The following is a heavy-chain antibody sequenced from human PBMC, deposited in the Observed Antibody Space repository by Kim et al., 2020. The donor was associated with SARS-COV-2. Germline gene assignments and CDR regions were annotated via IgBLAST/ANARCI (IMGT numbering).Heavy chain of an antibody. CDR1: GYTFTSYA. Sequence: ASVKVSCKASGYTFTSYAMHWVRQAPGQRLEWMGWINAGNGNTKYSQKFQGRVTITRDTSASTAYMELSSLRSEDTAVYYCARDTRRGAPDAFDIWGQGTMVTVSS. V-gene: IGHV1-3*01. CDR2: INAGNGNT. D-gene: IGHD3-10*01. CDR3: ARDTRRGAPDAFDI. J-gene: IGHJ3*02.